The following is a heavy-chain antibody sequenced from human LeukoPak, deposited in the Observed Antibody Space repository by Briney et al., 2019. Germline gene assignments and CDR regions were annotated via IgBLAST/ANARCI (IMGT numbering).Heavy chain of an antibody. V-gene: IGHV3-43*02. J-gene: IGHJ4*02. CDR2: ISGDGGST. Sequence: PGGSLRLPCAASGFTFSTYWMHWVRQARGKGLEWVSLISGDGGSTYYADSVKGRFTISRDNSKNSLYLQMNSLSTEDTALYYCAKGGSGWSYYFDFWGQGTLVTVSS. CDR1: GFTFSTYW. CDR3: AKGGSGWSYYFDF. D-gene: IGHD6-19*01.